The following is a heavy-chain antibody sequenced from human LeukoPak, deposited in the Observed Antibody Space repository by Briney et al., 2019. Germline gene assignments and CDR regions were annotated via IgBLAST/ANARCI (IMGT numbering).Heavy chain of an antibody. J-gene: IGHJ5*02. Sequence: SETLSLTCTVSGGSISSYYCSWIRQPPGKGLEWMGCIYYSRGTNYHPSLKSRVTISVDTSKNQFSLKLSSVTAADTAVYYCARELGYCSGGSCYGWFDPWGQGTLVTVSS. D-gene: IGHD2-15*01. V-gene: IGHV4-59*01. CDR1: GGSISSYY. CDR2: IYYSRGT. CDR3: ARELGYCSGGSCYGWFDP.